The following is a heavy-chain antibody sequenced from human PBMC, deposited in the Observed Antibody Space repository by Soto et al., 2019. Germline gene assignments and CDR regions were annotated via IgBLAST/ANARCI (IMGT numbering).Heavy chain of an antibody. CDR3: ARTAVPAAMQSSYYYMDA. CDR2: INWNGGST. V-gene: IGHV3-20*01. CDR1: GFTFDDYG. J-gene: IGHJ6*03. D-gene: IGHD2-2*01. Sequence: PGGSLRLSCAASGFTFDDYGMSWVRQAPGKGLEWVSGINWNGGSTGYADSVKGRFTISRDNAKNSLYLQMNSLRAEDTALYHCARTAVPAAMQSSYYYMDAWGKGDTVTISS.